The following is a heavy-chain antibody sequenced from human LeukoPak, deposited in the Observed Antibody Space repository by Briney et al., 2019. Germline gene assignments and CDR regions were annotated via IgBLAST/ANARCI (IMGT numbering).Heavy chain of an antibody. D-gene: IGHD3-16*02. J-gene: IGHJ5*02. CDR3: ARFIDEIDNWFDP. Sequence: PSETLSLTCSDSGGSMSSYYWSWIRQPPGKGLEWIGYIYYSGSTKYNPSLKSRVTISVDTSKNQFSLKLSSVTAADTAVYYCARFIDEIDNWFDPWGQGTLVTVSS. V-gene: IGHV4-59*01. CDR2: IYYSGST. CDR1: GGSMSSYY.